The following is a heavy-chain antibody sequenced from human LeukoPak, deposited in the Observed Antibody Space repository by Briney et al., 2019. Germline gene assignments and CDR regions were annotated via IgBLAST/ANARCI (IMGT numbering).Heavy chain of an antibody. V-gene: IGHV3-23*01. CDR3: APGGPGYYFDY. CDR2: VSTSGGGT. J-gene: IGHJ4*02. Sequence: GSLRLSCAASGFTFSSYAMTWVRQAPGKGLEWVSTVSTSGGGTYYADSVKGRFTISRDNSKNTLYLQMNSLRAEDTAVYYCAPGGPGYYFDYWGQGTLVTVSS. CDR1: GFTFSSYA.